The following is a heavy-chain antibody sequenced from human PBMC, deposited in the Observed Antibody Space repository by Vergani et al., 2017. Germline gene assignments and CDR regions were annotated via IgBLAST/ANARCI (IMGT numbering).Heavy chain of an antibody. CDR3: ARVMYRDEASTGYRLEGMDI. D-gene: IGHD3-9*01. CDR2: IYSTGST. V-gene: IGHV4-59*13. J-gene: IGHJ6*02. CDR1: GGSFNTYY. Sequence: QVQLEESGPGLVKPSETLSLTCTVSGGSFNTYYWSWIPQSPGKGLEWIGYIYSTGSTNYNPSLNSRVTMSVDKSKNQFSLKLRSVTAADTAVYFCARVMYRDEASTGYRLEGMDIWGQGTTVTISS.